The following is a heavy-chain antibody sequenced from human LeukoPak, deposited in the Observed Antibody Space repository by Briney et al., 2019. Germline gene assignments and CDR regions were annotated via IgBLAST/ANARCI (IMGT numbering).Heavy chain of an antibody. CDR3: ARDSVYGWFGELNPLLNGMDV. V-gene: IGHV3-33*01. CDR2: IWYDGSNK. J-gene: IGHJ6*04. D-gene: IGHD3-10*01. CDR1: GFTFSSYG. Sequence: PGGSLRLSCAASGFTFSSYGMHWVRQAPGKGLEWVAVIWYDGSNKYYADSVKGRFTISRDNSKNTLYLQMNSLRAEDTAVYYCARDSVYGWFGELNPLLNGMDVWGKGTTVTVSS.